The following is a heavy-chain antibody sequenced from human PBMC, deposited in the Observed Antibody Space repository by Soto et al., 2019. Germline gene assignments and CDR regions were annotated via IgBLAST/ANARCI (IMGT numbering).Heavy chain of an antibody. CDR2: ISTSGSNI. Sequence: GGSLRLSCAASGLTFSGRSMNWVRQAPGKGLEWLAYISTSGSNIYYADSVKGRFTISRDNAKKSLFSQMNSLRDEDTAVYYCARGELDRTIDYWGQGTLVTVSS. CDR3: ARGELDRTIDY. V-gene: IGHV3-48*02. D-gene: IGHD1-1*01. J-gene: IGHJ4*02. CDR1: GLTFSGRS.